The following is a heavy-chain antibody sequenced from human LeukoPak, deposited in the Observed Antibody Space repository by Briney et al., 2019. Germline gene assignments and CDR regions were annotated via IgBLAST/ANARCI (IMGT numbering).Heavy chain of an antibody. V-gene: IGHV3-7*01. CDR2: IKQDGSEK. CDR1: GFTFSSYW. Sequence: GGSLRLSCAASGFTFSSYWMSWVRQAPGKGPEWVANIKQDGSEKYYVDSVKGRFTISRDNAKNSLYLQMNSLRAEDTAVYYCARGLTVPAAEFRGYNWFDPWGQGTLVTVSS. J-gene: IGHJ5*02. CDR3: ARGLTVPAAEFRGYNWFDP. D-gene: IGHD2-2*01.